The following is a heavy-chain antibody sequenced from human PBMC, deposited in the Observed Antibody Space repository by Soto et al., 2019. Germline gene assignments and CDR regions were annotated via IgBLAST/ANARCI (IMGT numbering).Heavy chain of an antibody. J-gene: IGHJ4*02. CDR2: ISHSGRA. Sequence: SETLSLTCTVSGGSINNGNYFWGWIRQPPGKGLEWIGLISHSGRAISHPSFASRATISLDTTNNAFSLTLKSVTAADTAVYYCARGRSFRLVGVPLDSWGQGTLVTVSS. CDR3: ARGRSFRLVGVPLDS. CDR1: GGSINNGNYF. V-gene: IGHV4-39*07. D-gene: IGHD3-16*02.